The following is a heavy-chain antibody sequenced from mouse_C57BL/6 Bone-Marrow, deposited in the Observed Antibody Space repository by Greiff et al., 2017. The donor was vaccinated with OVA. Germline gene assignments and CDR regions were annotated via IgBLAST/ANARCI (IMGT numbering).Heavy chain of an antibody. J-gene: IGHJ1*03. CDR2: IFPGSGST. Sequence: VQLQQSGPELVKPGASVKISCKASGYTFTDYYINWVKQRPGQGLEWIGWIFPGSGSTYYNEKFKGKATLTVDKSSSTAYMLLSSLTSEDSAVYFCARWGYYGSSPCWYFDVWGTGTTVTVSS. D-gene: IGHD1-1*01. V-gene: IGHV1-75*01. CDR3: ARWGYYGSSPCWYFDV. CDR1: GYTFTDYY.